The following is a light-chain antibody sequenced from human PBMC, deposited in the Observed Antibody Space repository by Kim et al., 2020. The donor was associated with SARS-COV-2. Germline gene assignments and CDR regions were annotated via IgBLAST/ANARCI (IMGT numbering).Light chain of an antibody. J-gene: IGKJ2*01. V-gene: IGKV3-20*01. CDR2: AAA. Sequence: LSPGEIVTLSCRASQSVSSSYLAWYQQKPGQAPRLLIYAAASRATGIPDRFSGSGSGTDFTLTISRLEPEDFAVYYCQQYGSSPYTFGQGTKLEI. CDR1: QSVSSSY. CDR3: QQYGSSPYT.